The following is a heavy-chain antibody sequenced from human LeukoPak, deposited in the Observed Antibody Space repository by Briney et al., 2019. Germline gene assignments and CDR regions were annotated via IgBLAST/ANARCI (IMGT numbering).Heavy chain of an antibody. V-gene: IGHV3-7*03. CDR1: GSTFGNYY. CDR2: IKHDGNWK. J-gene: IGHJ4*02. Sequence: PGGSLRLSCAASGSTFGNYYMSWVRQAPGKGLEWVANIKHDGNWKFYADSVKGRFTVSRDNAEKSVYLHMSSLRAEDTAMYYCAREGDSSGSPGDYWGQGILVTVSS. CDR3: AREGDSSGSPGDY. D-gene: IGHD6-19*01.